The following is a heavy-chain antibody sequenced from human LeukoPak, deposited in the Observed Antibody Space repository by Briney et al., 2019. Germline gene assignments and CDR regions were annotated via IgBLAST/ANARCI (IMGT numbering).Heavy chain of an antibody. D-gene: IGHD6-19*01. Sequence: SETLSLACAVYGGSFSGYYWSWIRQPPGKGLEWIGSIYYSGSTYYNPSLKSRVTISVDTSKNQFSLKLSSVTAADTAVYYCARHFPAVAGNSVAFDIWGQGIMVTVSS. J-gene: IGHJ3*02. V-gene: IGHV4-34*01. CDR1: GGSFSGYY. CDR3: ARHFPAVAGNSVAFDI. CDR2: IYYSGST.